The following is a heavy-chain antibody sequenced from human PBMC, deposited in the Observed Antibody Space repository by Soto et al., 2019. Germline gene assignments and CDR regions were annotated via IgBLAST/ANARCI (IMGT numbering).Heavy chain of an antibody. D-gene: IGHD6-19*01. Sequence: QVQLVESGGGVVQPGRSLRLSCAASGFTFSSYAMHWVRQAPGKGLEWVAVISYDGSNKYYADSVKGRFTISRDNSKNILYLQMNRLKARDTAVYYCARGRPAQWLVISGPDDYWGQGTLVTVST. V-gene: IGHV3-30-3*01. CDR3: ARGRPAQWLVISGPDDY. CDR1: GFTFSSYA. CDR2: ISYDGSNK. J-gene: IGHJ4*02.